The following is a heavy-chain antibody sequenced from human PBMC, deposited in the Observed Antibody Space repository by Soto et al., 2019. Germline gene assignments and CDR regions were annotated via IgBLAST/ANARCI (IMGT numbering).Heavy chain of an antibody. J-gene: IGHJ3*02. CDR2: ISFDGSFK. V-gene: IGHV3-30*03. CDR3: AKRXYXGDYEENDAFDI. Sequence: QVQLVESGGGVVQPGRSLTLSCAASGFTFSSFGIHWVRQAPGKGLEWVTFISFDGSFKYYADSVKGRFTXSRDXSKXXXXXXXXXXXXXXXXXXXCAKRXYXGDYEENDAFDIWGRGTMVTVSS. D-gene: IGHD4-17*01. CDR1: GFTFSSFG.